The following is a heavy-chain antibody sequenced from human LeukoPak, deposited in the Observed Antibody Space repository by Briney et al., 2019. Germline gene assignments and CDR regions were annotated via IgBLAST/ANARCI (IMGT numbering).Heavy chain of an antibody. D-gene: IGHD3-16*01. Sequence: PGGPLGFSLAAPGVTVSNNCMTWVRKPTGKGLEWVSVIYSGGSTYYADSVKGRFTISRDNSKNTVYLQMNSLRAEDTAVYYCARDRPVTPLGYWGQGTLVTVSS. CDR2: IYSGGST. J-gene: IGHJ4*02. CDR3: ARDRPVTPLGY. V-gene: IGHV3-53*01. CDR1: GVTVSNNC.